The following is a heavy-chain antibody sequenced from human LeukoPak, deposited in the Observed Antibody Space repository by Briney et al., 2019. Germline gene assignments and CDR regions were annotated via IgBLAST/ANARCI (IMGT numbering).Heavy chain of an antibody. J-gene: IGHJ3*02. D-gene: IGHD5-24*01. Sequence: GESLKISCKGSGYSFTSYWIGWVRQMPGKGLEWMGIIYPGDSDTRYSPPFQGQVTISADKSISTAYLQWSSLKASDTAMYYCARQTVEINQMAADAFDIWGQGTMVTVSS. CDR3: ARQTVEINQMAADAFDI. CDR1: GYSFTSYW. V-gene: IGHV5-51*01. CDR2: IYPGDSDT.